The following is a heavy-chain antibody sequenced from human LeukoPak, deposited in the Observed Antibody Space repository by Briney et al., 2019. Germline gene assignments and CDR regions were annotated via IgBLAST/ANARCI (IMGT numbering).Heavy chain of an antibody. CDR2: IYYSGST. V-gene: IGHV4-59*01. CDR3: ARLGSGWFADY. J-gene: IGHJ4*02. D-gene: IGHD6-19*01. CDR1: GGSISSYY. Sequence: SGTLSLTCTVSGGSISSYYWSWIRQPPGKGLEYIGYIYYSGSTSYNPSLKSRVTISIDTSKNQFSLKLSSVTAADTAVYYCARLGSGWFADYWGQGTLVAVSS.